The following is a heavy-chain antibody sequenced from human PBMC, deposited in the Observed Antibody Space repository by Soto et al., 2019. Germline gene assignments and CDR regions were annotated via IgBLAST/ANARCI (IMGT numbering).Heavy chain of an antibody. CDR2: ISSSGGYT. CDR1: GFRVSDNY. CDR3: ARSTGRRQARRSDFGLDV. V-gene: IGHV3-11*06. J-gene: IGHJ6*02. Sequence: QVQLEESGGGLVEPGGSLRLSCAASGFRVSDNYMTWIRQAPGKGLEWGSYISSSGGYTNYADSVKGRFTISKDNAKNSLSLQMDSLRGEDPAVYFCARSTGRRQARRSDFGLDVWGPGTTVTVSS.